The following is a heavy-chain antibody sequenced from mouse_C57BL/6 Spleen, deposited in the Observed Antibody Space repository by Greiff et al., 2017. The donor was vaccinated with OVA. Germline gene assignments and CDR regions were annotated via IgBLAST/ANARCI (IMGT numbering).Heavy chain of an antibody. Sequence: EVQVVESGGGLVQPKGSLKLSCAASGFTFNTYAMHWVRQAPGKGLEWVARIRSKSSNYATYYADSVKDRFTISRDDSQSMLYLQMNNLKTEDTAMYYCVRENYGNYWYYFDYWGQGTTLTVSS. CDR2: IRSKSSNYAT. D-gene: IGHD2-1*01. CDR1: GFTFNTYA. V-gene: IGHV10-3*01. CDR3: VRENYGNYWYYFDY. J-gene: IGHJ2*01.